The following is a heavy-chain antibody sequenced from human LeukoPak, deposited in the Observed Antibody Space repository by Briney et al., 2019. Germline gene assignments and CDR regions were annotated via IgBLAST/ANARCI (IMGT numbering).Heavy chain of an antibody. CDR2: INPNSGGT. CDR3: ARDKTYYYDSSGSPGYGMDV. J-gene: IGHJ6*02. Sequence: ASVKVSCKASGYTFTGYYMHWVRQAPGQGVEWMGWINPNSGGTNYAQKFQGRVTMTRDTSISTAYMELSRLRSDDTAVYYCARDKTYYYDSSGSPGYGMDVWGQGTTVTVSS. V-gene: IGHV1-2*02. D-gene: IGHD3-22*01. CDR1: GYTFTGYY.